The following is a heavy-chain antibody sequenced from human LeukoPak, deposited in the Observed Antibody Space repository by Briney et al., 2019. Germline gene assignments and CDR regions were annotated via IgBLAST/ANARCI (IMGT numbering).Heavy chain of an antibody. CDR1: GGSIGTYY. D-gene: IGHD6-19*01. J-gene: IGHJ5*02. V-gene: IGHV4-4*08. Sequence: SETLSLTCTVSGGSIGTYYWSWIRQSPGKGLEWIADISASRGTNYNPSLESRVTVSIDSSKNQFSLKLSSVTAADTAVFYCARSPHNSAWYEKWFDPWGQGTLVTVSS. CDR3: ARSPHNSAWYEKWFDP. CDR2: ISASRGT.